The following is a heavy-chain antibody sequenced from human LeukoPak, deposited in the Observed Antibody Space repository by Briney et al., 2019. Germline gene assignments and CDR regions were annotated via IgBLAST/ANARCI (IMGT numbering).Heavy chain of an antibody. V-gene: IGHV4-39*01. Sequence: SETLSLTCSVSGRSISSSDYYWTWLRQPPGEGLGWIGTIYDSGNTYYNPSLRGRVTISLDTPKSQFSLHLSSVTAADTAVYYYSDRSAKDLVCHLWGRETLVTVSS. CDR3: SDRSAKDLVCHL. CDR1: GRSISSSDYY. J-gene: IGHJ4*02. CDR2: IYDSGNT. D-gene: IGHD3-22*01.